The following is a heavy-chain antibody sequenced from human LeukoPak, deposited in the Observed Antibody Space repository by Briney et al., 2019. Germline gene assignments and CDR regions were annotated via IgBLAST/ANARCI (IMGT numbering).Heavy chain of an antibody. D-gene: IGHD6-13*01. CDR2: IYYSGTT. J-gene: IGHJ4*02. Sequence: SETLSLTCTVSGGSISSYYWSWIRQPPGKGLEWIGYIYYSGTTNYNPSLKGRVTISVDTSKNQFSLKRSSVTAADTAVYYCARGVYIAAAQYGYWGQGTLVTVSS. CDR1: GGSISSYY. V-gene: IGHV4-59*01. CDR3: ARGVYIAAAQYGY.